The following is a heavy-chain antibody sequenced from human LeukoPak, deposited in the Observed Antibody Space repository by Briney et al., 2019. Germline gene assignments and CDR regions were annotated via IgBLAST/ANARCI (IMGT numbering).Heavy chain of an antibody. CDR1: GGTFNSYA. J-gene: IGHJ4*02. Sequence: LWASVKVSCKASGGTFNSYAISWVRQAPGQGLEWMGGIIPIFGTANYAQKFQGRVTITADESTSTAYMELSSLRSEDTAVYYCARKPGGYSNTPFDYWGQGTLVTVSS. D-gene: IGHD4-11*01. CDR3: ARKPGGYSNTPFDY. CDR2: IIPIFGTA. V-gene: IGHV1-69*13.